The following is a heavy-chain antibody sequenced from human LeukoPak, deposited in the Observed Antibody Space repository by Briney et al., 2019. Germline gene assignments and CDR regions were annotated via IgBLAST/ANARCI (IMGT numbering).Heavy chain of an antibody. CDR1: GFSLSTSGVG. D-gene: IGHD6-19*01. Sequence: SGPTLVKPTQTLTLTCTFSGFSLSTSGVGVGWIRQPPGKALEWLALIYWDDDKHYSPSLKSRLTITKDTSKNQVVLTMTNMDPVDTATYYCSHRLAMPGQYDFDYWGQGTLVTVSS. V-gene: IGHV2-5*02. J-gene: IGHJ4*02. CDR3: SHRLAMPGQYDFDY. CDR2: IYWDDDK.